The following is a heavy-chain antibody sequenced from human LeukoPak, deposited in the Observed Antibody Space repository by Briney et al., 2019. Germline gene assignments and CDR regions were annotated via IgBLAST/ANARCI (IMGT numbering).Heavy chain of an antibody. CDR2: VYSGGTT. V-gene: IGHV3-66*01. CDR1: VFTVFSYI. CDR3: ARSDWDRRPPNWFNP. J-gene: IGHJ5*02. Sequence: GGSLRLSPAHPVFTVFSYILACGCQAPGKGLEWVSVVYSGGTTYYADSVKGRFIISRDNSKNTLHLQMNSLRSEDTAVYYCARSDWDRRPPNWFNPRGQGTLVTVSS. D-gene: IGHD3/OR15-3a*01.